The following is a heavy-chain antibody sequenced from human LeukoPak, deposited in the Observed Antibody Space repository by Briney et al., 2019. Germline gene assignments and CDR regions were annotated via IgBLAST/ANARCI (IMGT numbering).Heavy chain of an antibody. CDR2: IWYDGSNK. CDR3: ARWKSLKGAFDY. J-gene: IGHJ4*02. D-gene: IGHD1-26*01. Sequence: GGSLRLSCAASGFTFSSYGMHWVRQAPGKGLEWVAVIWYDGSNKYYADSVKGRFTISRDNSKNTLYLQMNSLRAEDTAVYYCARWKSLKGAFDYWGQGTLVTVSS. V-gene: IGHV3-33*01. CDR1: GFTFSSYG.